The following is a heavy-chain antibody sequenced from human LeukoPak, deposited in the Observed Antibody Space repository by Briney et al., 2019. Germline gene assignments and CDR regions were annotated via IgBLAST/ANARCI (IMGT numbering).Heavy chain of an antibody. D-gene: IGHD3-10*01. V-gene: IGHV4-4*09. J-gene: IGHJ5*02. CDR3: ARHGSVRSPLGP. CDR2: IYASGST. CDR1: GGSISSYY. Sequence: PSETLSLTCSVSGGSISSYYWSWIRQPPGKVLEWIGYIYASGSTNYNPSLKRRVTISVDTSKNQFSLNLTSVTAADTAVYYCARHGSVRSPLGPWGQGTLVTVSS.